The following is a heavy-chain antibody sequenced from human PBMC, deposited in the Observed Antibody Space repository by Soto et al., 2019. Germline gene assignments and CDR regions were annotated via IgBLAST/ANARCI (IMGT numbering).Heavy chain of an antibody. D-gene: IGHD2-21*01. Sequence: SETLSLTCTVSGGSISSGDYYWSWIRQPPGKGLEWIGYIYYSGSTYYNPSLKSRVTISVDTSKNQFSLKLSSVTAADTAVYYCARELISDAYDYFDYWGQGTLVTVSS. CDR3: ARELISDAYDYFDY. J-gene: IGHJ4*02. CDR1: GGSISSGDYY. V-gene: IGHV4-30-4*01. CDR2: IYYSGST.